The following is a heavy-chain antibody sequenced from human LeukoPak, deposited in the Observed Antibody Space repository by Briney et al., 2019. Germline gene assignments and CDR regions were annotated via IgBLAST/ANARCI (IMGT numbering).Heavy chain of an antibody. CDR3: AKDLTPGYCSSTSCYTPFDY. V-gene: IGHV3-23*01. CDR2: ISGSGAYT. Sequence: GGSLRLSCAASGFTFSNYAMSWVRQAPGKGLEWVSAISGSGAYTYYADSVKGRLTISRDNSKNTLYLQMNSLRAEDTAVYYCAKDLTPGYCSSTSCYTPFDYWGQGTLVTVSS. D-gene: IGHD2-2*02. CDR1: GFTFSNYA. J-gene: IGHJ4*02.